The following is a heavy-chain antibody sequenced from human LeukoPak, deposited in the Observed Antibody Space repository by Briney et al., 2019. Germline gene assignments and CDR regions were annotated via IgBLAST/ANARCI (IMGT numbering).Heavy chain of an antibody. V-gene: IGHV4-30-2*01. CDR2: IYHSGST. CDR1: GGSISSGGYS. D-gene: IGHD4-17*01. Sequence: SETLSLTCAVSGGSISSGGYSWSWIRQPPAKGLEWIGYIYHSGSTYYNPSLKSRVTMSVDRSKNQFSLKLSSVTAADTAVYYCAREVTVTTHNWFDPWGQGTLVTVSS. CDR3: AREVTVTTHNWFDP. J-gene: IGHJ5*02.